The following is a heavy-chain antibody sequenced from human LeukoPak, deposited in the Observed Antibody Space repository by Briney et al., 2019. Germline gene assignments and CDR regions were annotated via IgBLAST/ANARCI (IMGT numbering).Heavy chain of an antibody. CDR2: ISSSSSYI. Sequence: PGGSLRLSCAASGFTFITYSMNWVRQAPGKGLEWVSSISSSSSYIYYADSVKGRFTISRDNAKNSLYLQMNSLRAEDTAVYYCARDRYGDYNFDYWGQRTLVTVSS. CDR1: GFTFITYS. CDR3: ARDRYGDYNFDY. D-gene: IGHD4-17*01. J-gene: IGHJ4*02. V-gene: IGHV3-21*01.